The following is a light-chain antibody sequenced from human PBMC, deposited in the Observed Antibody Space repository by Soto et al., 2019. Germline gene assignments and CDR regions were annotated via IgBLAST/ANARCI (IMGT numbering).Light chain of an antibody. CDR3: QSYDTTLGGWL. CDR2: ATS. V-gene: IGLV1-40*01. J-gene: IGLJ3*02. CDR1: SSNVGTAYE. Sequence: QSVLTQPPSVSGAPGQRVTISCTGSSSNVGTAYEVHWYQQLPGTAPTLLIFATSNRASGVPARFSGSKSGTSASLAITGLQAADEATYYCQSYDTTLGGWLFGGGTKVTVL.